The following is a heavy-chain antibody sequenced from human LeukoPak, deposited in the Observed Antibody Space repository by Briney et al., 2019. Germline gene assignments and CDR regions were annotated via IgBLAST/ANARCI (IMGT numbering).Heavy chain of an antibody. CDR1: GFTFSSYT. V-gene: IGHV3-23*01. J-gene: IGHJ4*02. D-gene: IGHD2-15*01. CDR2: ISGSGFGT. Sequence: GSLRLSCAASGFTFSSYTMTWVRQAPGTGLEWVSGISGSGFGTYYADSVKGRFTISRDNSKNTLYLQMNILRAEDTAVYYCAKGPFCSGGTCQPFDSWGQGTLVTVSS. CDR3: AKGPFCSGGTCQPFDS.